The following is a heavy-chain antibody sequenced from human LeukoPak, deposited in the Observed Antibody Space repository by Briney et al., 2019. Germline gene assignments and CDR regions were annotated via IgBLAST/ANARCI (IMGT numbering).Heavy chain of an antibody. CDR2: ISSSSSTI. D-gene: IGHD4-17*01. V-gene: IGHV3-48*01. Sequence: GGSLRLSCAASGFTFSSYNMNWVRQAPGKGLEWVSYISSSSSTIYYADSVKGRFTISRDNAKNSLYLQMNSLRAEDTAVYYCARDNLYGDYNFDYWGQGTLVTVSS. J-gene: IGHJ4*02. CDR1: GFTFSSYN. CDR3: ARDNLYGDYNFDY.